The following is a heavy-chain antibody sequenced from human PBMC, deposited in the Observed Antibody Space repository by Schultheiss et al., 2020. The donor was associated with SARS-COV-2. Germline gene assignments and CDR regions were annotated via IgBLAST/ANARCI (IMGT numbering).Heavy chain of an antibody. CDR1: GGSFSDYY. CDR2: INDSGST. Sequence: SETLSLTCAVYGGSFSDYYWSWIRQPPGKGLEWIGEINDSGSTNYNPSLKSRVTISVDTSKNQFSLKLSSVTAADTAVYYCARRLSHSRVSYYYYYMDVWGKGTTVTVSS. V-gene: IGHV4-34*01. D-gene: IGHD3-10*01. J-gene: IGHJ6*03. CDR3: ARRLSHSRVSYYYYYMDV.